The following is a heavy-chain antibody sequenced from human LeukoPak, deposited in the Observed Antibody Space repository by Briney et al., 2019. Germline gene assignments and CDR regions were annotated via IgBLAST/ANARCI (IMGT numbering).Heavy chain of an antibody. D-gene: IGHD5-12*01. V-gene: IGHV3-7*01. CDR2: INQDASAK. Sequence: GGSLRLSCAASGFTLSSHWMTWVRQAPGKGLEWVANINQDASAKYYVASVRGRFTISRDNAKNSIYLQMNSLRVDDTAVYYCARWDIRGTAHQLDYWGQGTLVTVSS. J-gene: IGHJ4*02. CDR1: GFTLSSHW. CDR3: ARWDIRGTAHQLDY.